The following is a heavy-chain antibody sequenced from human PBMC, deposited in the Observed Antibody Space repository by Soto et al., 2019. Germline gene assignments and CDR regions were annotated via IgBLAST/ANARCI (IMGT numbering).Heavy chain of an antibody. J-gene: IGHJ4*02. CDR3: ARLPKGSLVTA. Sequence: SGGGLVYPGGSLRLSCVGSGFSFSDYSMNWVRQAPGKGLQWISYISSSSDDIHYADSVKGRFTVSRDNAKNALFLQMNSLRDDDTAIYYCARLPKGSLVTAWGQGTQVTVSS. D-gene: IGHD2-21*02. CDR2: ISSSSDDI. CDR1: GFSFSDYS. V-gene: IGHV3-48*02.